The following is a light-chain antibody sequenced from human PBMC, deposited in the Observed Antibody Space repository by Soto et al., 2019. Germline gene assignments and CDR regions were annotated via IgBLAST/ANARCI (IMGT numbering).Light chain of an antibody. Sequence: PGERATLSCRASQSVSSSSLAWYQQKAGQAPRLLIYDTSTRATGIPDRFSGSGSGTDFTLTISRLEPEDFAVYYCQNYGRSTGTFGQGTKVEIK. CDR1: QSVSSSS. J-gene: IGKJ1*01. CDR3: QNYGRSTGT. CDR2: DTS. V-gene: IGKV3-20*01.